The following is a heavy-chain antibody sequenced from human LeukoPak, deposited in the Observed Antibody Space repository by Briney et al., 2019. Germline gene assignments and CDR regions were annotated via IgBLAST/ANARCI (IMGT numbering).Heavy chain of an antibody. J-gene: IGHJ3*02. CDR3: ARAQVGVDAFDI. CDR1: GFTFSSYW. Sequence: PGGSLRPSCAASGFTFSSYWMHWVRQAPGKGLVWVSRINSDGSSTSYADSVKGRFTISRDNAKNTLYLQMNSLRAEDTAVYYCARAQVGVDAFDIWGQGTMVTVSS. D-gene: IGHD1-26*01. CDR2: INSDGSST. V-gene: IGHV3-74*01.